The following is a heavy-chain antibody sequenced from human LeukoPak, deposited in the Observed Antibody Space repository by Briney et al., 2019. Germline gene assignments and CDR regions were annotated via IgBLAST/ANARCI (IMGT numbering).Heavy chain of an antibody. CDR1: GGTFSSYA. D-gene: IGHD3-22*01. CDR3: ASIYYDSSGYSPK. Sequence: SVKVSCKASGGTFSSYAISWVRQAPGQGLEWMGGIIPIFGTANYAQKFQGRVTITADKSTSTAYMELSSLRSEDTAVYYCASIYYDSSGYSPKWGQGTLVTVSS. V-gene: IGHV1-69*06. J-gene: IGHJ4*02. CDR2: IIPIFGTA.